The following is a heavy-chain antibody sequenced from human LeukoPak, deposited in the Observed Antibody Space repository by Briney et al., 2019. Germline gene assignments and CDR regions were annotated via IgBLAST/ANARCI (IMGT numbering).Heavy chain of an antibody. CDR1: GGSISSGSYF. CDR2: IYTSGST. D-gene: IGHD3-22*01. V-gene: IGHV4-61*02. Sequence: SQTLSLTCTVSGGSISSGSYFWSWIRQPAGEGLEWIGRIYTSGSTNYNPSLKSRVTISVDTSKNQFSLKLSSVTAADTAVYYCASPKGGYYDSSDHAFDIWGQGTMVTVSS. CDR3: ASPKGGYYDSSDHAFDI. J-gene: IGHJ3*02.